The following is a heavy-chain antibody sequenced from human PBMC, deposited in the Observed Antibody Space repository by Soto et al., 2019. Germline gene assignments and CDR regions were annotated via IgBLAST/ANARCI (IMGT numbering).Heavy chain of an antibody. Sequence: QVQLVQSGAEVKKPGASVKVSCKASGYTFTSYDINWVRQATGQGLEWMGWMNPNSGNTGYAQKLQGRVTMTRNTSISTAYMKMSSLGSEDTAVYYCARERSSGWDVDYWGQGTLVTVSS. D-gene: IGHD6-19*01. V-gene: IGHV1-8*01. CDR2: MNPNSGNT. CDR1: GYTFTSYD. J-gene: IGHJ4*02. CDR3: ARERSSGWDVDY.